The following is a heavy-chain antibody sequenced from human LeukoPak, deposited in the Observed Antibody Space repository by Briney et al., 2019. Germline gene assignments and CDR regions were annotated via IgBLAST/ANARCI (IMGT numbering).Heavy chain of an antibody. Sequence: EASVKVSCKASGGTFSSYAISWVRQAPGQGLEWMGRIIPILGIANYAQKFQGRVTITADKSTSTAYMELSSLRSEDTAVYYCARDLTGSYYYYYGMDVWGQGTTVTVSS. CDR2: IIPILGIA. D-gene: IGHD1-26*01. CDR1: GGTFSSYA. J-gene: IGHJ6*02. V-gene: IGHV1-69*04. CDR3: ARDLTGSYYYYYGMDV.